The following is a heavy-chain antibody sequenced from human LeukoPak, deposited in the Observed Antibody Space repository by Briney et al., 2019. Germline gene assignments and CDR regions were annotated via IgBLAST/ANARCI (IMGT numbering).Heavy chain of an antibody. J-gene: IGHJ4*02. Sequence: SETLSLTCIVSGGSISSYYWSWIRQSAGKGLEWIGRIYTSGNMNYNPSLKSRVIMSVDTSKNQFSLNLSSVTAADTAIYYCARAPPTTSRTALDYWGQGTLVTVSS. D-gene: IGHD4-17*01. V-gene: IGHV4-4*07. CDR1: GGSISSYY. CDR2: IYTSGNM. CDR3: ARAPPTTSRTALDY.